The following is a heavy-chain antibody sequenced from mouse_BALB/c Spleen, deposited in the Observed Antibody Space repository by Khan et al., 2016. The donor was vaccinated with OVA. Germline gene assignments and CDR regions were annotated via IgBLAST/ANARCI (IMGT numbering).Heavy chain of an antibody. CDR3: ASELGRYYAMDY. CDR1: GYSITSDYA. CDR2: ISYSGST. J-gene: IGHJ4*01. Sequence: EVQLQESGPGLVKPSQSLSLTCTVTGYSITSDYAWNWIRQFPGNKLEWMGCISYSGSTSYNPSLKSRISITRDTSKNQFFLQLNSVTTEDTATXYCASELGRYYAMDYWGQGTSVTVSS. V-gene: IGHV3-2*02. D-gene: IGHD4-1*01.